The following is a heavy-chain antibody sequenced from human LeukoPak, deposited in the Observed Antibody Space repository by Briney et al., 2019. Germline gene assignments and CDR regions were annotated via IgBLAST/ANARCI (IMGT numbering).Heavy chain of an antibody. CDR1: GYTFTGYY. D-gene: IGHD6-13*01. CDR3: ASLGSSSWGPGRFDY. CDR2: INPNSCGT. J-gene: IGHJ4*02. V-gene: IGHV1-2*02. Sequence: GASVTVSCKASGYTFTGYYMHWVRQAPGQGLEWMGWINPNSCGTNYAQKFQGRVTMTRDTSISTAYMELSRLRSDDTAVYYCASLGSSSWGPGRFDYWGQGTLVTVSS.